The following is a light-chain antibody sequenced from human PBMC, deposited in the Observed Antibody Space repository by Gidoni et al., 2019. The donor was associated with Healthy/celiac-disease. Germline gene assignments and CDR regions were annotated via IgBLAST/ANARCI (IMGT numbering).Light chain of an antibody. V-gene: IGKV1-39*01. J-gene: IGKJ2*01. CDR3: QQSYSTPYT. Sequence: DIQMTQSPSSLSASVGDRVTITCRASQSISSYLNWYQQKPGKAPKLLIYAASSLQSGVPSRFSGSGSGTDFTLTISSLQPEDVATYYCQQSYSTPYTFXQXTKLXIK. CDR2: AAS. CDR1: QSISSY.